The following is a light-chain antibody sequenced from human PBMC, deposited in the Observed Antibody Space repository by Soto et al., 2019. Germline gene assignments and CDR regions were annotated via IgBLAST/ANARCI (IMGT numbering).Light chain of an antibody. Sequence: IRMTLSPSSVSASIRARVTITCRASQSISNYLTWYQQKPGKAPKVMIYAASTLQSGVPSRFSGSGSGTDFTLTISSLQPEDFATYYCQQSYSSPRTFGQGTKVDIK. CDR3: QQSYSSPRT. V-gene: IGKV1-39*01. CDR1: QSISNY. CDR2: AAS. J-gene: IGKJ1*01.